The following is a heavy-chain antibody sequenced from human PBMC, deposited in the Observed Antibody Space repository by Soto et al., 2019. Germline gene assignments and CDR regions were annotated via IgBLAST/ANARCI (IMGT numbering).Heavy chain of an antibody. J-gene: IGHJ5*02. CDR2: IIPIFGTA. V-gene: IGHV1-69*13. D-gene: IGHD3-22*01. CDR1: GVTFSSYA. CDR3: ARRHYYDSSGYSNWFDP. Sequence: SVKVSCKASGVTFSSYAISWVRQAPGQGLEWMGGIIPIFGTANYAQKFQGRVTITADESTSTAYMELSSLRSEDTAVYYCARRHYYDSSGYSNWFDPWGQGTLVTVSS.